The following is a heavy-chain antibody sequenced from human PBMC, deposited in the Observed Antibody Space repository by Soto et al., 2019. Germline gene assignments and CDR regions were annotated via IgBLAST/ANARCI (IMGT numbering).Heavy chain of an antibody. CDR2: IYYSGST. D-gene: IGHD3-3*01. J-gene: IGHJ5*02. CDR3: ARARSITIFGVVIIPDLSWFDP. V-gene: IGHV4-59*01. Sequence: SETLSLTCTVSGGSISSYYWSWIRQPPGKGLGWIGYIYYSGSTNYNPSLKSRVTISVDTSKNQFSLKLSSVTAADTAVYYCARARSITIFGVVIIPDLSWFDPWGQGTLVTVSS. CDR1: GGSISSYY.